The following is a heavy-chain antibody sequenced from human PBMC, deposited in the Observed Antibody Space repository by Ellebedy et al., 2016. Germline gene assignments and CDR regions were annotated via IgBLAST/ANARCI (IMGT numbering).Heavy chain of an antibody. CDR3: AWYGSGSPF. CDR2: INSDGSTT. J-gene: IGHJ4*02. D-gene: IGHD3-10*01. CDR1: GFTFSNYY. Sequence: GESLKISCAASGFTFSNYYMYWVRQAPGKGLVWVSRINSDGSTTTYADSVKGRFTISRDNAKNTLYLQMISLRAEDTAVYYCAWYGSGSPFWGQGTLVTVSS. V-gene: IGHV3-74*01.